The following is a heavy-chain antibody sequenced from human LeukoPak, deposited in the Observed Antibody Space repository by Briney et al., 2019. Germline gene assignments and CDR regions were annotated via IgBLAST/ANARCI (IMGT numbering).Heavy chain of an antibody. CDR1: GGSISSYY. CDR2: IHYSGST. CDR3: ARRLGATLKALLDY. J-gene: IGHJ4*02. Sequence: EPSETLSLTCTVSGGSISSYYWSWLRQPPGKGLEWIGYIHYSGSTNYNPSLKSRVTISVDTSKNQFSLKLSSVTAADTAVYYCARRLGATLKALLDYWGQGTLVTVSS. D-gene: IGHD1-26*01. V-gene: IGHV4-59*01.